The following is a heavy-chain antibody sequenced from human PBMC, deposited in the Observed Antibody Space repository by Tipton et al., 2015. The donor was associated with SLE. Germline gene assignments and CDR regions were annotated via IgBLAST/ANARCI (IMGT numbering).Heavy chain of an antibody. J-gene: IGHJ4*02. Sequence: LRLSCTVSDGSISSSNYYWGWIRQPPGKGLEWIGSIFYTGSTYYNPSLKSRVSFSIDTSKNQFSLKLNSVTAADTAVYYCARSWNDAPPDLGYWGQGTLVTVSS. CDR3: ARSWNDAPPDLGY. CDR1: DGSISSSNYY. D-gene: IGHD1-1*01. V-gene: IGHV4-39*07. CDR2: IFYTGST.